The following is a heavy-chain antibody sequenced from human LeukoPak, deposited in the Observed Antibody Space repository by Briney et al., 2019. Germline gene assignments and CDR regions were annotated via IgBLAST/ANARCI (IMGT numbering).Heavy chain of an antibody. CDR3: AGRTGWGYYYYMDV. Sequence: GGSLRLSCAASGFTFSSYWMSWVRQAPGKGLEWVANIKQDGSEKYYVDSVKGRFTISRDNAKNSLYLQMNSLRAEDTAVYYCAGRTGWGYYYYMDVWGKGTTVTVSS. D-gene: IGHD1-26*01. CDR2: IKQDGSEK. V-gene: IGHV3-7*01. CDR1: GFTFSSYW. J-gene: IGHJ6*03.